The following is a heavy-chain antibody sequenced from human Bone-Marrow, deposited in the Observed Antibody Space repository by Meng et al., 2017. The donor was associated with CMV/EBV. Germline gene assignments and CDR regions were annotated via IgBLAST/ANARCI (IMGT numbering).Heavy chain of an antibody. D-gene: IGHD4/OR15-4a*01. CDR1: GYTITSYD. J-gene: IGHJ5*02. CDR2: MNPNSGNT. V-gene: IGHV1-8*01. Sequence: KASGYTITSYDINWVRQATGQGLEWMGWMNPNSGNTGYAQKFQGRVTMTRNTSISTAYMELSSLRSEDTAVYYCARGRDYGLSLGFDPWGQGTLVTVSS. CDR3: ARGRDYGLSLGFDP.